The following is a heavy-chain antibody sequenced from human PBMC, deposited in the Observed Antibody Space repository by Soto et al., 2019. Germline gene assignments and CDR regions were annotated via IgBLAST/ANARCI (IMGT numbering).Heavy chain of an antibody. CDR1: GGSISSYY. D-gene: IGHD2-8*02. Sequence: PSETLSLTCTVSGGSISSYYWSWIRQPPGKGLEWIGYIYYSAITDYNPSLKSRVTISVDTSKSQFSLKLSSVTAADTAVYYCARGGGVYYFDYWGQGTLVTVSS. V-gene: IGHV4-59*01. J-gene: IGHJ4*02. CDR2: IYYSAIT. CDR3: ARGGGVYYFDY.